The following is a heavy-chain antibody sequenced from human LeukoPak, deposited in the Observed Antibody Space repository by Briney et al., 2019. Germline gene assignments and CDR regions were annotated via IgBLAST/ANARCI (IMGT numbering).Heavy chain of an antibody. CDR1: GFSFSTYV. CDR3: ARPYSSSWYLLDY. D-gene: IGHD6-13*01. CDR2: IWYDGSNK. J-gene: IGHJ4*02. V-gene: IGHV3-33*01. Sequence: PGRSLRLSCAASGFSFSTYVMHWVRQAPGKGLEWVAVIWYDGSNKYYADSVKGRFTISRDNSKNTLHLQMNSLRAEDTAVYYCARPYSSSWYLLDYWGLGTLVTASS.